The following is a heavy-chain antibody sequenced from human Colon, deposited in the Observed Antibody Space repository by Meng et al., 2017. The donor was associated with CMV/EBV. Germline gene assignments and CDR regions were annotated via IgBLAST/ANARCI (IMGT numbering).Heavy chain of an antibody. V-gene: IGHV3-30*01. CDR2: ITYDGNKR. D-gene: IGHD4/OR15-4a*01. CDR1: GFSFSTCA. J-gene: IGHJ4*02. CDR3: ARANNFAS. Sequence: GESLKISCAASGFSFSTCAMHWVRQAPGKGLEWVAVITYDGNKRYYADSVKGRFTVSRDNSKDTLYLQLNSLRAEDTAVYYCARANNFASWGQGTLVTVSS.